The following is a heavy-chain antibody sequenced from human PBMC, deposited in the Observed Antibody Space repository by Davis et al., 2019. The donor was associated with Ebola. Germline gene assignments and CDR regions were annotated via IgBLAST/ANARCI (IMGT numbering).Heavy chain of an antibody. D-gene: IGHD6-13*01. CDR2: IYYSGST. CDR1: GGSISSYY. V-gene: IGHV4-59*01. J-gene: IGHJ6*02. Sequence: SETLSLTCTVSGGSISSYYWSWIRQPPGKGLEWIGYIYYSGSTNYNPSLKSRVTISVDTSKNQFSLKLSSVTAADTAVYYCARGGSSWSYGMDVWGQGTTVTVSS. CDR3: ARGGSSWSYGMDV.